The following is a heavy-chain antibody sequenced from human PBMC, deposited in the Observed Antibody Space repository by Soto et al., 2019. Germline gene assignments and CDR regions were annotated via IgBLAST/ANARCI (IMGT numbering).Heavy chain of an antibody. J-gene: IGHJ6*02. V-gene: IGHV4-31*03. CDR2: IYYTGST. Sequence: SETLSLTCTVSGGSITRSPYYWSWIRQLPGKGLEWIGYIYYTGSTYYNPSLTSRVFISMDRSENQFSLNLNFVTAADTAVYYCARALVDDYYGLDFWGQGTTVTVSS. CDR1: GGSITRSPYY. CDR3: ARALVDDYYGLDF.